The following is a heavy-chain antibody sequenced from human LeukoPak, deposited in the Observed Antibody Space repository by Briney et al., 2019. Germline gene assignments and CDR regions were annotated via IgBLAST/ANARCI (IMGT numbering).Heavy chain of an antibody. Sequence: SLRLSCAASGFTFSSYEMNWVRQAPGKGLEWVGFVRSKAYGGTTEYAASVKGRFTISRDDSISVAYLHMYSLKTDDTAFYYCTRGPIQLWIHNGMDVWGQGTTVTVSS. CDR3: TRGPIQLWIHNGMDV. J-gene: IGHJ6*02. CDR2: VRSKAYGGTT. V-gene: IGHV3-49*04. D-gene: IGHD5-18*01. CDR1: GFTFSSYE.